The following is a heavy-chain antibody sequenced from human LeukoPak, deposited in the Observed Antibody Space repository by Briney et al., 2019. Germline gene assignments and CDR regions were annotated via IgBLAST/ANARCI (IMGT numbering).Heavy chain of an antibody. CDR3: ARFDSSGWSYWFDP. D-gene: IGHD6-13*01. Sequence: SETLSLTCAVYGGSFSGYYWSWIRQPPGKGLEWIGEINHSGSTNYNPSLKSRVTISVDTSKNQFSLKLSSVTAADTAVYYCARFDSSGWSYWFDPWGQGTLITVSS. CDR2: INHSGST. J-gene: IGHJ5*02. V-gene: IGHV4-34*01. CDR1: GGSFSGYY.